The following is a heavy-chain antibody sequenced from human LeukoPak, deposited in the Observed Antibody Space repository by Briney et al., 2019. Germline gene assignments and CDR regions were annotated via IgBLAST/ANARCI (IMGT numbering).Heavy chain of an antibody. Sequence: GGSLRLSCAASGFTFSSYAMSWVRQAPGKGLEWVSAISGSGGSTYYADSVKGRFTISRDNSKNTLYLQMNSLRAEDTAVYYCAKSGYSSGRYQNYFDYWGQGTLVTVSS. CDR2: ISGSGGST. V-gene: IGHV3-23*01. CDR3: AKSGYSSGRYQNYFDY. J-gene: IGHJ4*02. D-gene: IGHD6-19*01. CDR1: GFTFSSYA.